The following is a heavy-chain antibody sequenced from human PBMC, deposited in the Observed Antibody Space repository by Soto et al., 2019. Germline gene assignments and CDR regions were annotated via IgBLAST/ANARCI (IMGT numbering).Heavy chain of an antibody. D-gene: IGHD3-9*01. J-gene: IGHJ4*02. CDR3: TTDPFLLRYFETDY. Sequence: EVQLVESGGGLVKPGGSLRLSCAASGFTFSNAWMSWVRQAPGKGLEWVGRIKSKTDGGTTDYAAPVKGRFTISRDDSKNTLYLQMNSLKTEDTAVYYCTTDPFLLRYFETDYWGQGTLVTVSS. V-gene: IGHV3-15*01. CDR1: GFTFSNAW. CDR2: IKSKTDGGTT.